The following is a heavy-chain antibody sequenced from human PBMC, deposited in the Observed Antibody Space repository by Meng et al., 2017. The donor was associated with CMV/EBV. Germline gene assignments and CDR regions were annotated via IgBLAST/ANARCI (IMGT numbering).Heavy chain of an antibody. D-gene: IGHD6-6*01. CDR1: GFTFDDYT. J-gene: IGHJ6*02. Sequence: GGSLRLSCAASGFTFDDYTMHWVRQAPGKGLEWVSLINWDGGSTYYADSVKGRFTISRDNSKNSLYLQMNGLRTEDTALYYCAKGLGGSSSTYYYYGMDVWGQETTVTVSS. CDR2: INWDGGST. V-gene: IGHV3-43*01. CDR3: AKGLGGSSSTYYYYGMDV.